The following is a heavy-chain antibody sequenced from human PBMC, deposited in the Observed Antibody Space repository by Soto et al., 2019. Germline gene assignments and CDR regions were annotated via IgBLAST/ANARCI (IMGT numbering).Heavy chain of an antibody. J-gene: IGHJ4*02. CDR3: ARLRRRYGGRPGPSDY. CDR2: IYYSGSI. CDR1: SDSLTITSHY. D-gene: IGHD1-26*01. V-gene: IGHV4-39*07. Sequence: PSETLSLTCIVSSDSLTITSHYWGWVRQPPGKGLEWIGKIYYSGSIYYNPSLKSRATISVDTSKNQFSLKLSSVTAADTAVYYCARLRRRYGGRPGPSDYWGQGTLVTVSS.